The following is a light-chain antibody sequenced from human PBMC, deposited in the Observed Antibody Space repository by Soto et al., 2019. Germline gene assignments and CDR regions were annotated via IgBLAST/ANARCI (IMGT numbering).Light chain of an antibody. V-gene: IGKV1-9*01. Sequence: DIQLPQSPSSLSASQGDRVTISCRASQSFSGYVAWYQQKPGKAPKLLIYAASTLQSGIPSRFSGSGSGTDFTLTISSLQPEDSATYYCQQRDSYPITFGQGTRLEIK. CDR1: QSFSGY. J-gene: IGKJ5*01. CDR2: AAS. CDR3: QQRDSYPIT.